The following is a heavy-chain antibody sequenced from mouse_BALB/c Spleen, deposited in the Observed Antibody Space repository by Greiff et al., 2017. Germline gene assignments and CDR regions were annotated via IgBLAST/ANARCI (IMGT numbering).Heavy chain of an antibody. CDR2: ILPGSGST. J-gene: IGHJ4*01. Sequence: QVQLQQSGAELMKPGASVKISCKATGYTFSSYWIEWVKQRPGHGLEWIGEILPGSGSTNYNEKFKGKATFTADTSSNTAYMQLSSLTSEDSAVYYCARCYYDYDGAMDYWGQGTSVTVSS. CDR3: ARCYYDYDGAMDY. V-gene: IGHV1-9*01. CDR1: GYTFSSYW. D-gene: IGHD2-4*01.